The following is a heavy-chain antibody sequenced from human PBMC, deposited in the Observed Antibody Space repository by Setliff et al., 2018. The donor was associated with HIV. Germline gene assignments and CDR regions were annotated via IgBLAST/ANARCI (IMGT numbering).Heavy chain of an antibody. V-gene: IGHV3-7*01. D-gene: IGHD3-9*01. J-gene: IGHJ4*02. Sequence: GSLRLSCAASGFTFSNYWMSWVRQAPGKGLEWVANVKQDGSDKYYVDSVKGRFTISRDNAKNSLYLQMSSLRAEDTAVYYCARGYDILTGTYWGQGTLVTVSS. CDR1: GFTFSNYW. CDR3: ARGYDILTGTY. CDR2: VKQDGSDK.